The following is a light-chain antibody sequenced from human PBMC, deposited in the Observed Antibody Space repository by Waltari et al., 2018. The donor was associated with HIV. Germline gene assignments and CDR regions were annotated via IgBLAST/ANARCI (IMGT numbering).Light chain of an antibody. CDR2: DAS. Sequence: EILMTQSPATLSVSPGERATLSCRASQSVSSNLAWYQQKPGQAPRLLVYDASTRATCIPARFSGSGSGTEFTLTISSLQSEDFAVYYCQQYNNWPPRDTFGQGTKLEIK. J-gene: IGKJ2*01. V-gene: IGKV3-15*01. CDR1: QSVSSN. CDR3: QQYNNWPPRDT.